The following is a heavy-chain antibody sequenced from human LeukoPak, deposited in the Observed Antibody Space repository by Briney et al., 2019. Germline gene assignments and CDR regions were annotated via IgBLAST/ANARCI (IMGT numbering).Heavy chain of an antibody. D-gene: IGHD3-3*01. V-gene: IGHV4-30-4*01. CDR2: IYYSGST. J-gene: IGHJ5*01. CDR1: GGSISSGDYY. Sequence: SETLSLTCTVSGGSISSGDYYWSWIRQPPGKGLEWIGYIYYSGSTYYNPSLKSRVTLSVDTSKNQFSLKLSSVTAADTAVYYCARHSEWLPFYSWGQGTLVTVSS. CDR3: ARHSEWLPFYS.